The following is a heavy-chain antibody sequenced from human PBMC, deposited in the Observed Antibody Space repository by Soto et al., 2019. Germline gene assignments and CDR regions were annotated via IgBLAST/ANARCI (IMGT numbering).Heavy chain of an antibody. D-gene: IGHD2-2*01. CDR3: ARVVCSSTSCRYYYYYGMDV. V-gene: IGHV3-23*01. J-gene: IGHJ6*02. Sequence: PGGSLRLSCAASGFTFISYAMSWGRQAPGKGLEWVSAISGSGGSTYYADSVKGRFTISRDNSKNTLYLQMNSLRAEDTAVYYCARVVCSSTSCRYYYYYGMDVWGQGTTVTVSS. CDR2: ISGSGGST. CDR1: GFTFISYA.